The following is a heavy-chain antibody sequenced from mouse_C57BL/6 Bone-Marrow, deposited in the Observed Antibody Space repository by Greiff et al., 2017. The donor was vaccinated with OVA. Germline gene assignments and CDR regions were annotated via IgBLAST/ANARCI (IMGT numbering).Heavy chain of an antibody. CDR2: INPSSGYT. V-gene: IGHV1-7*01. CDR1: GYTFTSYW. Sequence: VQLQQSGAELAKPGASVKLSCKASGYTFTSYWMHWVKQRPGQGLEWIGYINPSSGYTKYNQKFKDKATLTADKSSSTAYMQLSSLTYEDSAVYYAASPSGISYGYFDVWGTGTTVTVSS. CDR3: ASPSGISYGYFDV. J-gene: IGHJ1*03. D-gene: IGHD1-1*01.